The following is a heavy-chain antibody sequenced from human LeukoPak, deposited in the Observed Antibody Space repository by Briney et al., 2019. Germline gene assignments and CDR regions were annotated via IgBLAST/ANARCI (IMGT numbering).Heavy chain of an antibody. CDR1: GGSISSGSYY. D-gene: IGHD6-6*01. J-gene: IGHJ5*02. Sequence: SETLSLTCTVSGGSISSGSYYWSWIRQPAGKGLEWIGRIYTSGSTNYNPSLKSRVTISVDTSKNQFSLKLSSVTAADTAVYYCASDPIREYSSSWGQGTLVTVSS. CDR3: ASDPIREYSSS. CDR2: IYTSGST. V-gene: IGHV4-61*02.